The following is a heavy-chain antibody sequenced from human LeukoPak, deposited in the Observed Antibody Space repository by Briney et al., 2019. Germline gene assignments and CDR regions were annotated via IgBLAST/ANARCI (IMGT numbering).Heavy chain of an antibody. J-gene: IGHJ6*03. Sequence: RPGGSLRLSCAASGFTFDDYGMSWVRQAPGQGPEWVSGITWNGGSTDYAASVKGRFTISRDNAKNSLYLRMNSLRDEDTALYYCARGGGSIRHSYYYYVDVWGKGTSVTVSS. CDR3: ARGGGSIRHSYYYYVDV. CDR1: GFTFDDYG. D-gene: IGHD2-15*01. CDR2: ITWNGGST. V-gene: IGHV3-20*04.